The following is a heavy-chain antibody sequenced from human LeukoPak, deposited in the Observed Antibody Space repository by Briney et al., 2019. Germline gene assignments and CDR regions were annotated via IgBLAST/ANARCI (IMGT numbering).Heavy chain of an antibody. CDR2: ISYDGSNK. CDR1: GFTFSSYA. Sequence: GRSLRLSCAASGFTFSSYAMHWVRQAPCKGLEWVAVISYDGSNKYYADSVKGRFTISRDNSKNTLYLQMNSLRAEDTAVYYCARRFSSSTLDYWGQGTLVTVSS. V-gene: IGHV3-30*04. J-gene: IGHJ4*02. CDR3: ARRFSSSTLDY. D-gene: IGHD6-6*01.